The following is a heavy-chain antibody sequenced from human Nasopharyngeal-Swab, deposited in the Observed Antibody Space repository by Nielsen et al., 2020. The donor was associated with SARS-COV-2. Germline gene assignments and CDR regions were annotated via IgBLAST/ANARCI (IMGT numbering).Heavy chain of an antibody. D-gene: IGHD5-12*01. V-gene: IGHV4-59*01. Sequence: WIRQPPGKGPEWIGYIYYSGSTNYNPSLKSRVTISVDTSKNQFSLKLSSVTAADTAVYYCASKRGYSGYEFDYWGQGTLVTVSS. CDR2: IYYSGST. CDR3: ASKRGYSGYEFDY. J-gene: IGHJ4*02.